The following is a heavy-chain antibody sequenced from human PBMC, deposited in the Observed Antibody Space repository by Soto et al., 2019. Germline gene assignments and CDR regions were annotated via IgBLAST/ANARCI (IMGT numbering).Heavy chain of an antibody. J-gene: IGHJ4*02. CDR2: MWYDGSNK. V-gene: IGHV3-33*01. CDR3: ARERIAAAGTAYFDY. Sequence: QVQLVESGGGVVQPGRSLRLSCAASGFTFSNYGMHWVRQAPGKGLEWVAVMWYDGSNKYYADSVKGRFTISRDTSKNTLYPQMNSLRAEDTAVYYCARERIAAAGTAYFDYWGQGTLVTVSS. D-gene: IGHD6-13*01. CDR1: GFTFSNYG.